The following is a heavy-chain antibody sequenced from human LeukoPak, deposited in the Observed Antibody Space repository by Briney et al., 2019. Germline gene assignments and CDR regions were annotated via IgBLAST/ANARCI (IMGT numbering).Heavy chain of an antibody. CDR1: GGSISSSSYY. CDR2: IYYSGST. Sequence: SETLSLTCTVSGGSISSSSYYWSWIRQPPGKGLEWIGYIYYSGSTNYNPSLKSRVTISVDTSKNQFSLKLSSVTAADTAVYYCARGRLQFDYWGQGTLVTVSS. V-gene: IGHV4-61*01. CDR3: ARGRLQFDY. D-gene: IGHD5-24*01. J-gene: IGHJ4*02.